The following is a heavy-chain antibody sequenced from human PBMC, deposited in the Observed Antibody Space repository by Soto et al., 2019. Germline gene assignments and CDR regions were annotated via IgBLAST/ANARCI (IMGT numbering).Heavy chain of an antibody. J-gene: IGHJ2*01. CDR1: GYSFKYYW. CDR3: ARVDSYYNDTGTYLRGYFDL. Sequence: PGESLKISCNCSGYSFKYYWIGWVRQMSGRGLEWMGIINPGDSETRYSPAFEGQVTISADKSTDTAFLQWSSLKASDTAIYYCARVDSYYNDTGTYLRGYFDLWGRGALVTVYS. D-gene: IGHD3-22*01. CDR2: INPGDSET. V-gene: IGHV5-51*01.